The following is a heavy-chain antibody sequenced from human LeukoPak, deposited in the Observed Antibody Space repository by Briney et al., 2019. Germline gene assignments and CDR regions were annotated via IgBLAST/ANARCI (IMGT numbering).Heavy chain of an antibody. V-gene: IGHV4-38-2*02. CDR1: GYSISSGYY. CDR2: IYHRGST. Sequence: SETLSLTCTVSGYSISSGYYWGWIRQPPGKGLEWIGSIYHRGSTYYNPSLKSRVTISVDTSKNQFSLWLSSVTAADTAVYYCARTYYGDNWFDPWGQGTLVTVSS. CDR3: ARTYYGDNWFDP. J-gene: IGHJ5*02. D-gene: IGHD3-10*01.